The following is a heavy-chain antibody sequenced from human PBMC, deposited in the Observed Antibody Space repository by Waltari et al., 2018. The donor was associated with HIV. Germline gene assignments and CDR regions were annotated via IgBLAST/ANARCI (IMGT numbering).Heavy chain of an antibody. D-gene: IGHD3-10*01. V-gene: IGHV1-3*01. CDR2: INAANGNI. CDR3: ARDVDRGRGNWFDP. CDR1: GYTFTPCN. Sequence: QVQLVQSGAEVKEPGAAVKGSCKASGYTFTPCNMHWVRQAPGQRLEGLGWINAANGNIKYSQKFQGRVTITRDTSASTVYMELISLRAEDTAVYYCARDVDRGRGNWFDPWGQGTLVTVSS. J-gene: IGHJ5*02.